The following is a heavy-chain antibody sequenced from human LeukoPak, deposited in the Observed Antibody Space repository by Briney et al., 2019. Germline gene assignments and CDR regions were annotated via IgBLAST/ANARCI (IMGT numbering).Heavy chain of an antibody. Sequence: QPGRSLRLSCAPSGFTFSRHGMHWVRQAPGKGLEWVAIISNDGSRKYYAHSVEGRFTISRDNSKNTLYLQMDSLRAEDTAVYYCARDTQHTIFGVVIIQGPGYWGQGTLVTVSS. CDR2: ISNDGSRK. CDR3: ARDTQHTIFGVVIIQGPGY. J-gene: IGHJ4*02. CDR1: GFTFSRHG. V-gene: IGHV3-30*03. D-gene: IGHD3-3*01.